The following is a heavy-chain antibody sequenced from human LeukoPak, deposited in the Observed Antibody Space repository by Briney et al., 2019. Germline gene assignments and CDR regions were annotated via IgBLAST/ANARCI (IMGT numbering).Heavy chain of an antibody. V-gene: IGHV3-7*03. D-gene: IGHD2-2*01. J-gene: IGHJ6*03. CDR2: IKQDGSEK. CDR3: AKPSPLGYCSSTSCYSSSVHYYYYMDV. Sequence: GGSLRLSCAASGFTFSSYWMSWVRQAPGKGLEWVANIKQDGSEKYYVDSVKGRFTISRDNAKNSLYLQMNSLRAEDTAVYYCAKPSPLGYCSSTSCYSSSVHYYYYMDVWGKGTTVTVSS. CDR1: GFTFSSYW.